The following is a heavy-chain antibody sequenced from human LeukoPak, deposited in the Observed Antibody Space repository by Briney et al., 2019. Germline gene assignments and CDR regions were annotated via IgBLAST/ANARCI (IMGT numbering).Heavy chain of an antibody. V-gene: IGHV1-69*04. D-gene: IGHD3-22*01. CDR3: ASAPSGYDSSGYYPEFDY. CDR2: IIPIFGIA. CDR1: GGTFSSYA. Sequence: SVKVSCKASGGTFSSYAISWVRQAPGQGLEWMGRIIPIFGIADYAQKFQGRVTITADKSTSTAYMELSSLRSEDTAVYYCASAPSGYDSSGYYPEFDYWGQGTLVTVSS. J-gene: IGHJ4*02.